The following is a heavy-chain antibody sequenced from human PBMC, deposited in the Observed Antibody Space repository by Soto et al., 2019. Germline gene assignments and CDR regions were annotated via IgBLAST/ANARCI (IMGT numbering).Heavy chain of an antibody. V-gene: IGHV3-48*03. J-gene: IGHJ3*02. CDR3: AKEGSICSGCSEEAFDI. Sequence: EVQVVESGGGFVQPGGSLRLSCAASGFSFSSYEMNWVRQAPGKGLEWVSYISTSVATMSYADSVKGRFTISRDNAKKSLYLQLNSLRVEDTAVYYCAKEGSICSGCSEEAFDIWGQGTMVTVSS. D-gene: IGHD6-19*01. CDR1: GFSFSSYE. CDR2: ISTSVATM.